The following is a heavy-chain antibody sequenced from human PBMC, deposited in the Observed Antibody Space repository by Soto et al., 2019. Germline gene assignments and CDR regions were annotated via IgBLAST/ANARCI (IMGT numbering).Heavy chain of an antibody. D-gene: IGHD1-1*01. V-gene: IGHV3-7*03. J-gene: IGHJ4*02. CDR2: IKQDGSET. CDR1: GFAFSSYW. CDR3: ARDLDWKDVFRFMETPPIQGLGIDN. Sequence: EVQLVESGGNLVQPGRSLRLSCVASGFAFSSYWMSWVRQAPGKGLEWVANIKQDGSETYYVDSVKGRFTISRDNTKNSLTLQMSGLRADDTAIYSCARDLDWKDVFRFMETPPIQGLGIDNWGQGTLVTVSS.